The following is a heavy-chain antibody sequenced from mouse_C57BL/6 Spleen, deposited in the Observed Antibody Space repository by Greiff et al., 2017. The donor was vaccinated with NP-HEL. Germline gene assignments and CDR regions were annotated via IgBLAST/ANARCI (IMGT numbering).Heavy chain of an antibody. CDR3: TNYYGSSYCFFAY. Sequence: QVQLQQSGAELVRPGASVTLSCKASGYTFTDYEMHWVKQTPVHGLEWIGAIDPETGGTAYNQKFKGKAILTADKSSSTAYMELRSLTSEDSAVYYCTNYYGSSYCFFAYWGQGTLVTVSA. CDR2: IDPETGGT. J-gene: IGHJ3*01. CDR1: GYTFTDYE. D-gene: IGHD1-1*01. V-gene: IGHV1-15*01.